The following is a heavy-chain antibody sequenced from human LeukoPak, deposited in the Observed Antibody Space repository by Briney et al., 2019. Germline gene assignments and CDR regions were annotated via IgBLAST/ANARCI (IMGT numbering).Heavy chain of an antibody. V-gene: IGHV4-59*01. CDR2: IYYSGST. J-gene: IGHJ5*02. CDR3: ARATGIAAAGPGFDP. Sequence: PSETLSLTCTVSGGSISSYYWSWIRQPPGKGLEWIGYIYYSGSTNYNPSLKSRVTISVDTSKDQFSLKLSSVTAADTAVYYCARATGIAAAGPGFDPWGQGTLVTVSS. D-gene: IGHD6-13*01. CDR1: GGSISSYY.